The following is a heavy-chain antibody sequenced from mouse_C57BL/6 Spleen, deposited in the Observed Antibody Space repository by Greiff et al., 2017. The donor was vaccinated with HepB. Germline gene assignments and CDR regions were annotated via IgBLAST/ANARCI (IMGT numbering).Heavy chain of an antibody. D-gene: IGHD1-1*01. CDR2: INPNNGGT. J-gene: IGHJ4*01. Sequence: VQLQQSGPELVKPGASVKISCKASGYTFTDYYMNWVKQSHGKSLEWIGDINPNNGGTSYNQKFKGKATLTVDKSSSTAYMELRSLTSEDSAVYYCASSYGYAMDYWGQGTSVTVSS. CDR1: GYTFTDYY. CDR3: ASSYGYAMDY. V-gene: IGHV1-26*01.